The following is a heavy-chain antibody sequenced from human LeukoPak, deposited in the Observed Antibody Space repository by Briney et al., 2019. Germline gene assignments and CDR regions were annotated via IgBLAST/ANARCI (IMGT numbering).Heavy chain of an antibody. V-gene: IGHV1-69*05. CDR1: GGTFSSYA. D-gene: IGHD6-13*01. CDR2: IIPIFGTA. J-gene: IGHJ5*02. CDR3: ARETRYSSSWYEWFDP. Sequence: SVKVSCKACGGTFSSYAISWVRQAPGQGREWMGGIIPIFGTANYAQKFQGRVTITTDESTSTAYMELRCLRSDATAVYYCARETRYSSSWYEWFDPWGQGTLVTVSS.